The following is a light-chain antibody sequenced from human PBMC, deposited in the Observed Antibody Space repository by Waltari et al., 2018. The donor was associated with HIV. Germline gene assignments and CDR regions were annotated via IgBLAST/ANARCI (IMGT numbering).Light chain of an antibody. V-gene: IGLV1-44*01. Sequence: QSLLTQPPPASGTPGPRVSISCSRLSSNLGNNIVNWYQQLPGTAPKLLLYSNNQRPSGVPDRFSGSKSGTSASLAISGLQSEDEADYYCAAWDDSLNAWVFGGGTKLTVL. CDR1: SSNLGNNI. CDR3: AAWDDSLNAWV. J-gene: IGLJ3*02. CDR2: SNN.